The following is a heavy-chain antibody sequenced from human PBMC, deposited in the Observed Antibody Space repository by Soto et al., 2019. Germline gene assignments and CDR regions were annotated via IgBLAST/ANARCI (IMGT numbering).Heavy chain of an antibody. J-gene: IGHJ4*02. CDR1: GGSISSSSYY. CDR2: IYYSGST. Sequence: SETLSLTCTFSGGSISSSSYYWGWIRQPPGKGLEWIGSIYYSGSTYYNPSLKSRVTISVDTSKNQFSLKLSSVTAADTAVYYCASEGNYYDSSGYANYFDYWGQGTLVTVSS. V-gene: IGHV4-39*01. D-gene: IGHD3-22*01. CDR3: ASEGNYYDSSGYANYFDY.